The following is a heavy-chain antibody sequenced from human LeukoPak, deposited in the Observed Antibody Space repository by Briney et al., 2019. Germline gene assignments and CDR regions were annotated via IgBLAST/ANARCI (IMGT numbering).Heavy chain of an antibody. J-gene: IGHJ3*02. Sequence: PGGSLRLSCAASGFTFSSYGMHWVRQAPGKGLEWVAVIWYGGSNKYYADSVKGRFTISRDNSKNTLYLQMNSLRAEDTAVYYCAKVLIDSGPTTIRTRIAAAGIDAFDIWGQGTMVTVSS. CDR1: GFTFSSYG. CDR2: IWYGGSNK. D-gene: IGHD6-13*01. CDR3: AKVLIDSGPTTIRTRIAAAGIDAFDI. V-gene: IGHV3-30*02.